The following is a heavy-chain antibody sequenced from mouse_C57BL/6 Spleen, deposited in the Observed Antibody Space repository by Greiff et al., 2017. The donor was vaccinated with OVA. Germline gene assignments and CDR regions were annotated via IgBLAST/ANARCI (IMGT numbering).Heavy chain of an antibody. CDR1: GYTFTSYG. CDR3: ARRQLTGTVYYFDY. J-gene: IGHJ2*01. Sequence: QVQLQQSGAELARPGASVKLSCKASGYTFTSYGISWVKQRTGQGLEWIGEIYPRSGNTYYNEKFKGKATLTADKSSSTAYMELRSLTSEDSAVYFCARRQLTGTVYYFDYWGQGTTLTVSS. V-gene: IGHV1-81*01. CDR2: IYPRSGNT. D-gene: IGHD4-1*01.